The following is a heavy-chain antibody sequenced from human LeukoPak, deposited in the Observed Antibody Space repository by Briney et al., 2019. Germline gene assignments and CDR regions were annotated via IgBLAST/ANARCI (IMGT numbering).Heavy chain of an antibody. V-gene: IGHV3-23*01. CDR3: AEGGSYAPLDQ. D-gene: IGHD1-26*01. Sequence: GGSLRLSCAASGFTFSSSAMTWVRQAPGKGLEWVSAISDSGGDTIYTDSVKDRFTISRDNSKNTLYLQMNSLGAEDTAVYHCAEGGSYAPLDQWGQGTLVTVS. J-gene: IGHJ4*02. CDR1: GFTFSSSA. CDR2: ISDSGGDT.